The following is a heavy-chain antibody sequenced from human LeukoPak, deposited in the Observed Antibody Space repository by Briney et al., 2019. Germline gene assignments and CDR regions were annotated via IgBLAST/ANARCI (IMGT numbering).Heavy chain of an antibody. V-gene: IGHV4-61*02. Sequence: SETLSLTCTVSGGSISSGSYYWGWIRQPAGKGLEWIGRIYTSGSTNYSPSLKSQVTISVDTSKNQFSLKLSSVTAADTAVYYCARAVPAALVSRWFDPWGQGTLVTVSS. CDR3: ARAVPAALVSRWFDP. J-gene: IGHJ5*02. CDR2: IYTSGST. D-gene: IGHD2-2*01. CDR1: GGSISSGSYY.